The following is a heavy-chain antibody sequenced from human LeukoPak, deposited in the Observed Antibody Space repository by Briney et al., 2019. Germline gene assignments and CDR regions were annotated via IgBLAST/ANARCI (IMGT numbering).Heavy chain of an antibody. J-gene: IGHJ4*02. D-gene: IGHD1-26*01. CDR1: GFTFNNAW. CDR2: IKSKTDGGTT. Sequence: GGSLRLSCAASGFTFNNAWMSWVRQAPGKGLEWVGRIKSKTDGGTTDYAAPVKGRFTISRDDSKNTLYLQMNSLKTEDTAVYYCTTGTSYYAADFDYWGQGTLVTVSS. V-gene: IGHV3-15*01. CDR3: TTGTSYYAADFDY.